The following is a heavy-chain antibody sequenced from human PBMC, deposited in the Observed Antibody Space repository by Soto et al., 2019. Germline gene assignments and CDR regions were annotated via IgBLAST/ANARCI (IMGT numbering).Heavy chain of an antibody. J-gene: IGHJ5*02. Sequence: PGESLKISCKGSGYSFTSYWIGWVRQMPGKGLEWMGIIYPGDSDTRYSPSFQGQVTISADKSISTAYLQWSSLKASDTAMYYCARLGSTRPSSGGHEGAWFDEGAWFDPWGQGTLVTVSS. CDR2: IYPGDSDT. D-gene: IGHD6-19*01. CDR3: ARLGSTRPSSGGHEGAWFDEGAWFDP. V-gene: IGHV5-51*01. CDR1: GYSFTSYW.